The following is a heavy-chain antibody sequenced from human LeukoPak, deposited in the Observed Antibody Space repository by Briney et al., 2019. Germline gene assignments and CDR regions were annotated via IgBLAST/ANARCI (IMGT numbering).Heavy chain of an antibody. CDR1: GGSISSYY. V-gene: IGHV4-59*01. J-gene: IGHJ3*02. CDR3: ARGAGSWYDFDI. CDR2: IYYSGST. Sequence: SETLSLTCTVSGGSISSYYWSWIRQPPGKGLEWIGYIYYSGSTNYNPSLKSRVTISVDTSKNQFSLKLSSVTAADTAVYYCARGAGSWYDFDIWGQGTMVTVSS. D-gene: IGHD6-13*01.